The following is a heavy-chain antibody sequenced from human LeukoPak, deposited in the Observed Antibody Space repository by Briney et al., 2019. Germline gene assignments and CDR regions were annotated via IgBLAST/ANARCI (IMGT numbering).Heavy chain of an antibody. D-gene: IGHD6-13*01. J-gene: IGHJ3*02. CDR1: GFTFSSYA. V-gene: IGHV3-33*08. CDR3: ASAAGAFDN. Sequence: GGSLRLSCAASGFTFSSYAMSWVRQAPGKGLEWVAVIWSDGSNKYYAESVRGRFTISRDNSKNTMYLQMNSLIIEDTAVYYCASAAGAFDNWGQGTMITVSS. CDR2: IWSDGSNK.